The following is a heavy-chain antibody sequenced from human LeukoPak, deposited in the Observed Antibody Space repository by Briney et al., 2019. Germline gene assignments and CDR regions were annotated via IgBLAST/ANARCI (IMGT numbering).Heavy chain of an antibody. Sequence: GGSLRLSCAASGFTLRSYTMNWVRKAPGKGLEWVSSIGISSNKIYYADSVKGRFITSRDNAKNSVYLQMNSLRAEDTAVYYCARVRWGYSAARPIDYWGQGTLVTVSS. CDR2: IGISSNKI. D-gene: IGHD6-6*01. V-gene: IGHV3-21*01. CDR1: GFTLRSYT. J-gene: IGHJ4*02. CDR3: ARVRWGYSAARPIDY.